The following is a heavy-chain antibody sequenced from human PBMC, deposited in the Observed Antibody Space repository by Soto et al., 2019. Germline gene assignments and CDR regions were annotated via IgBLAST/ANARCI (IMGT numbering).Heavy chain of an antibody. CDR2: MNPNSGNT. CDR1: GYTFTSYD. CDR3: ARGITMVRGVIIMDYFDY. V-gene: IGHV1-8*01. Sequence: ASVKVSCKASGYTFTSYDINWVRQATGQGLEWMGWMNPNSGNTGYAQKFQGRVTMTRNTSISTAYMELSSLRSEDTAVYYCARGITMVRGVIIMDYFDYWGQGTLVTGLL. J-gene: IGHJ4*02. D-gene: IGHD3-10*01.